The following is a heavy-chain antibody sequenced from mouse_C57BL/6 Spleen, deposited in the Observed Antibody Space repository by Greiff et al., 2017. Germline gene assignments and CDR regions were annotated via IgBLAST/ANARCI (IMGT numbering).Heavy chain of an antibody. Sequence: QVQLLQSGAELARPGASVKMSCKAYDYTFTSYTMPWVNQRPGQGLELIGYINPSGGYTKYNQTIKDKATLTADKSSSTAYMQLSSLTSEDSGVYYCARWCILDVGGAMDYWGQGTSVTVSS. CDR1: DYTFTSYT. CDR2: INPSGGYT. J-gene: IGHJ4*01. CDR3: ARWCILDVGGAMDY. D-gene: IGHD1-1*02. V-gene: IGHV1-4*01.